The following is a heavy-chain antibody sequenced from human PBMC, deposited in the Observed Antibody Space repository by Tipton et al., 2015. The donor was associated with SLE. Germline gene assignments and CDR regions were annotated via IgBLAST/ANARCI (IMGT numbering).Heavy chain of an antibody. D-gene: IGHD3-10*01. V-gene: IGHV1-2*02. CDR3: ARAIWFGELLFT. J-gene: IGHJ4*02. CDR2: INPNSGGT. Sequence: QLVQSGSELKKPGASVKVSCKASGYTFTGYYMHWVRQAPGQGLEWMGWINPNSGGTNYAQKFQGRVTMTRDTSISTAYMELSRLRSDDTAVYHCARAIWFGELLFTRGQGTLVTVSS. CDR1: GYTFTGYY.